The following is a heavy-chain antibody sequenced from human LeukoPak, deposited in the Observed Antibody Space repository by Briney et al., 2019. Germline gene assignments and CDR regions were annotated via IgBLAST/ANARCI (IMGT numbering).Heavy chain of an antibody. D-gene: IGHD3-10*01. Sequence: ASVKVSCKVSGYTLTELSMHWVRQAPGKGLEWMGGFDPEDGETIYAQKFQGGVTMTEDTSTDTAYMELSSLRSEDTAVYYCATDFGSITMVRGVIIVGYWGQGTLVTVSS. J-gene: IGHJ4*02. CDR3: ATDFGSITMVRGVIIVGY. CDR2: FDPEDGET. CDR1: GYTLTELS. V-gene: IGHV1-24*01.